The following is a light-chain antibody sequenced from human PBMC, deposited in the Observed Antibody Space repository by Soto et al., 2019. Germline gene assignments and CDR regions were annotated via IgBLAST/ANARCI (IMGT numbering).Light chain of an antibody. Sequence: DIQMTQSPSSLSASVGDRVTITCRASQGISNYLAWYQQKQGKVPKLLIYAASTFQSGVPSRFSGSGSGTAFTLTITRLQPQDVATYYSHNYNTALVFTFGPGTKVDIK. CDR2: AAS. V-gene: IGKV1-27*01. J-gene: IGKJ3*01. CDR1: QGISNY. CDR3: HNYNTALVFT.